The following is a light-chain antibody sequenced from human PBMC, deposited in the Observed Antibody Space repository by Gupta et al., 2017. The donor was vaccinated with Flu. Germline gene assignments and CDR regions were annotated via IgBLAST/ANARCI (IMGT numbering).Light chain of an antibody. V-gene: IGLV2-14*04. CDR3: SSYTSSSTIVV. Sequence: SSDVGGYNYVSWYQQHPGKAPKLMIYDVSNRPSGVSNRFSGSKSGNTASLTISGLQAEDEADYYCSSYTSSSTIVVFGGGTKLTVL. CDR1: SSDVGGYNY. J-gene: IGLJ2*01. CDR2: DVS.